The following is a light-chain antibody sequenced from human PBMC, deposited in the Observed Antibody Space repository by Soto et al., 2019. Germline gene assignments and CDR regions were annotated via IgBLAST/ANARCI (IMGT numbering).Light chain of an antibody. CDR2: GAS. CDR1: HRVSSN. V-gene: IGKV3-15*01. J-gene: IGKJ1*01. Sequence: EIVMTQSPDTLSVSPGERATLSCRASHRVSSNLAWYQQKPGQAPRLLIYGASTRATGIPARFSGSGSGTEFTLTIRSLQSEDFAVYYCQQYNNWPPWTFGQGTKVEIK. CDR3: QQYNNWPPWT.